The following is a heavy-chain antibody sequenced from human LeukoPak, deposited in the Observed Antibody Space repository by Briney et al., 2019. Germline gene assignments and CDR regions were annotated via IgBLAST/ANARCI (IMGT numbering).Heavy chain of an antibody. D-gene: IGHD6-6*01. V-gene: IGHV4-34*01. CDR1: GGSFSGYY. J-gene: IGHJ4*02. CDR2: INHSGST. Sequence: SETLSHTCAVYGGSFSGYYWSWIRQPPGKGLEWIGEINHSGSTNYNPSLKSRVTISVDTSKNQFSLKLSSVTAADTAVYYCARDVAARPGPAGWGQGTLVTVSS. CDR3: ARDVAARPGPAG.